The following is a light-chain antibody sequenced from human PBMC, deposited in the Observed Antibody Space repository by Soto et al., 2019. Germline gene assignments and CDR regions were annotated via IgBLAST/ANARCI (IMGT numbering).Light chain of an antibody. CDR1: QSVSSN. V-gene: IGKV3-15*01. CDR3: QQYNNWPPLT. CDR2: GAS. J-gene: IGKJ4*01. Sequence: EIVMTQSPATLSVSPGERATLSCRASQSVSSNLAWYQQEPGQAPRLLIYGASTRATGIPARFSGSGSGTEFTLTISSLQSEDFAVYYCQQYNNWPPLTFGGGTKVDIK.